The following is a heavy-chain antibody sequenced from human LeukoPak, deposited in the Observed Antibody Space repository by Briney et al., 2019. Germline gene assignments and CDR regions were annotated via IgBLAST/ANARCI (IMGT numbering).Heavy chain of an antibody. Sequence: GRSLRLSCAASGFTFSSYAMHWVRQAPGKGLEWVSGISWNSGSIGYADSVKGRFTISRDNAKNSLYLQMNSLRAEDTALYYCAKDIGGSSGPYYYYYGMDVWGQGTTVTVSS. CDR2: ISWNSGSI. V-gene: IGHV3-9*01. CDR3: AKDIGGSSGPYYYYYGMDV. D-gene: IGHD3-22*01. CDR1: GFTFSSYA. J-gene: IGHJ6*02.